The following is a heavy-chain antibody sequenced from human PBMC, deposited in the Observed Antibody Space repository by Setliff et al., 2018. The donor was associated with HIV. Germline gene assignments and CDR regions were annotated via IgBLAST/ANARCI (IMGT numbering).Heavy chain of an antibody. CDR1: GFTFSTYA. CDR3: ARGKYSSGWYRWFDP. CDR2: ISGRGSST. Sequence: GGSLRLPCAASGFTFSTYAMSWVRQAPGKGLEWVSAISGRGSSTYYADSVKGRFTISSDNSKNTLYLQMNSLRADDTAVYYCARGKYSSGWYRWFDPWGQGTLVTVSS. V-gene: IGHV3-23*01. J-gene: IGHJ5*02. D-gene: IGHD6-19*01.